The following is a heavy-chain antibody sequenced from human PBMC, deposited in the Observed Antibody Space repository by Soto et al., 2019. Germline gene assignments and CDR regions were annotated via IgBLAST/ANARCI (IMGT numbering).Heavy chain of an antibody. Sequence: QVQLEQSGAEVKNPGASVKVSCKASGYTFTSYYMHWVRQAPGQGLEWMGVINPGGGITSYAENLHGRVTMTRDTSTSIAYMELSSLRSEDTAIYYCARGLAVAYSPALLWGQGTLLTVYS. CDR3: ARGLAVAYSPALL. CDR2: INPGGGIT. J-gene: IGHJ4*02. CDR1: GYTFTSYY. V-gene: IGHV1-46*01. D-gene: IGHD6-19*01.